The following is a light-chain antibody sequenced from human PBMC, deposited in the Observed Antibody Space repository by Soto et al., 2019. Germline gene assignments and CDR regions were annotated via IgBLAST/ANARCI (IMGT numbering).Light chain of an antibody. Sequence: DIQMTQSPSTLSASVGDRVTITCRASQTISSWLAWYQQKPGKAPKLLIYKTSSLHSGVPSRFSGSGSGTEFTLTVSGLQADDFATYYCQQYDSYSGTFGQGSKVDIK. CDR2: KTS. CDR3: QQYDSYSGT. J-gene: IGKJ1*01. CDR1: QTISSW. V-gene: IGKV1-5*03.